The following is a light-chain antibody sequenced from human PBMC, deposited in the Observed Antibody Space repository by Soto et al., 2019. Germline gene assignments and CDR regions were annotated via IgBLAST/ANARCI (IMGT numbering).Light chain of an antibody. CDR1: QSVSSY. V-gene: IGKV3-11*01. CDR3: QQRSNWPLLT. CDR2: DAS. Sequence: IVLTQSPATLSLSPGERATLSCRASQSVSSYLAWHQQKPGQAPRLLIYDASNRATGIPARFSGSGSGTDFTLTISSLEPEDFAVYYCQQRSNWPLLTFGGGTKVDIK. J-gene: IGKJ4*01.